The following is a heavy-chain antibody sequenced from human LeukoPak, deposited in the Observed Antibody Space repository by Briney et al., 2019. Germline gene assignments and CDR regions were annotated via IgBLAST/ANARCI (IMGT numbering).Heavy chain of an antibody. V-gene: IGHV1-2*02. CDR2: INPNSGGT. Sequence: VASVKVSCMASGYTFTVYYMHWVRPAPGQGLWWMGWINPNSGGTNYAQKFQGRVTMTRDTSISTAYMELSRLRSDDTAVYYCARVGRLRFLEWLPYYFDYWGQGTLVTVSS. CDR1: GYTFTVYY. CDR3: ARVGRLRFLEWLPYYFDY. J-gene: IGHJ4*02. D-gene: IGHD3-3*01.